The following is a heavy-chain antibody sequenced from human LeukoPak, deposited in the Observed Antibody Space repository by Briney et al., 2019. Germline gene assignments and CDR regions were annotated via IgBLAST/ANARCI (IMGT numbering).Heavy chain of an antibody. CDR2: ISYDGSNK. J-gene: IGHJ4*02. CDR3: ASSPPTYDYVWGSYRYTTLDY. CDR1: GFTFSSYA. D-gene: IGHD3-16*02. Sequence: PGGSLRLSCAASGFTFSSYAMHWVRQAPGKGLEWVAVISYDGSNKYYADSVKGRFTISRDNSKNTLYLQMNSLRAEDTAVYYCASSPPTYDYVWGSYRYTTLDYWGQGTLVTVSS. V-gene: IGHV3-30*04.